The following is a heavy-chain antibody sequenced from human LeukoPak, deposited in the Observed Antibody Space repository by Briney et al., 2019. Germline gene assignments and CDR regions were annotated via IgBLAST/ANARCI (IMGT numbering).Heavy chain of an antibody. CDR3: ARHPDAGTTDY. V-gene: IGHV3-7*04. Sequence: PGGSLRLSCAASGFTFSTYWMSWVRQAPGKGLEWVAIIKEDGSHKNYLDSVRGRFTISRDNDKNSLYLQMDSLRAEDAAMYYCARHPDAGTTDYWGQGTLVTVSS. CDR2: IKEDGSHK. CDR1: GFTFSTYW. J-gene: IGHJ4*02. D-gene: IGHD1-14*01.